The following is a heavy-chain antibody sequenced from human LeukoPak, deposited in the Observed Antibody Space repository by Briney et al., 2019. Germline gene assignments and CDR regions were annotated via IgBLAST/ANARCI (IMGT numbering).Heavy chain of an antibody. D-gene: IGHD3-3*01. CDR2: IKQDGSEK. Sequence: GGSLTLSCAASGFTFSTVWMSWVRQPAGRGLEWVANIKQDGSEKYYVDSVKDRFTISRDNAKNSMYLQMNSLRGEDTAVYYCAGNSDFWSGYFAIWGQGTVVTVSS. CDR3: AGNSDFWSGYFAI. V-gene: IGHV3-7*01. CDR1: GFTFSTVW. J-gene: IGHJ4*02.